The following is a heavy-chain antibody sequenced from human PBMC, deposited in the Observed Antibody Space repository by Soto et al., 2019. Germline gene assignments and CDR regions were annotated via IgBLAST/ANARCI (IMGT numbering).Heavy chain of an antibody. CDR3: LGGVRGVSMSYYFDY. V-gene: IGHV4-34*01. CDR1: GGSFSGYY. Sequence: SETLSLTCAVYGGSFSGYYWSWIRQPPGKGLEWIGEINHSGSTNYNPSLKSRVTISVDTSKNQFSLKLSSVTAADTAVYYCLGGVRGVSMSYYFDYWGQGTLVTVSS. D-gene: IGHD3-10*01. CDR2: INHSGST. J-gene: IGHJ4*02.